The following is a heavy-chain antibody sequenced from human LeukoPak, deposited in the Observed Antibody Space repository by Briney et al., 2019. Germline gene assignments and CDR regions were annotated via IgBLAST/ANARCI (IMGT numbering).Heavy chain of an antibody. CDR3: ARGGGGGYDIYYYYGMDV. J-gene: IGHJ6*02. CDR1: GYTFTSYG. Sequence: ASVKVSCKASGYTFTSYGISWVRQAPGQGLEWMGWISAYNGNTNYAQKLQGRVTMTTDTSTSTAYMELRSLRSEDTAVYYCARGGGGGYDIYYYYGMDVWGQGTTVTVSS. D-gene: IGHD5-12*01. V-gene: IGHV1-18*01. CDR2: ISAYNGNT.